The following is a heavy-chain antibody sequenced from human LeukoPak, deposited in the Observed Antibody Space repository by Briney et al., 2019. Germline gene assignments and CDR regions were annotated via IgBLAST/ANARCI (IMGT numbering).Heavy chain of an antibody. Sequence: SETLSLTCTVSGGSVRSYYWSWIRQPPGKGLEWIGHIHYSGTTSYNPSLKSRVTISIDTSKNQFSLKLSSVTAADTAVYYCARRDGTFDNWGQGTLVTVSS. D-gene: IGHD1-14*01. J-gene: IGHJ4*02. CDR3: ARRDGTFDN. CDR1: GGSVRSYY. V-gene: IGHV4-59*08. CDR2: IHYSGTT.